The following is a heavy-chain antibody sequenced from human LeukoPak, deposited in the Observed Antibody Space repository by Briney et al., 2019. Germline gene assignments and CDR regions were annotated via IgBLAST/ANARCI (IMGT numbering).Heavy chain of an antibody. J-gene: IGHJ4*02. CDR3: ATEGPVAGTAPFDY. V-gene: IGHV1-69*04. CDR1: GGTFSSYA. D-gene: IGHD6-19*01. CDR2: IIPILGIA. Sequence: SEKVSCKASGGTFSSYAISWVRQAPGQGLEWMGRIIPILGIANYAQKFQGRVTITADKSTSTAYMELSSLRSEDTAVYYCATEGPVAGTAPFDYWGQGTLVTVSS.